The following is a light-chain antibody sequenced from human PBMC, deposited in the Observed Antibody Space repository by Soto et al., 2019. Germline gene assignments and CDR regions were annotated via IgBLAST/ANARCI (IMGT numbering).Light chain of an antibody. CDR2: SDN. CDR1: NSNIGSNT. J-gene: IGLJ2*01. V-gene: IGLV1-44*01. CDR3: AAWDDSLRGRV. Sequence: QTVVTQPPSASGTPGQRVTISCSGSNSNIGSNTVTWYQQLPGTAPKSLIYSDNQRPSGVPDRISGSRSGTSASLALSGLQSDDEAEYYCAAWDDSLRGRVFGGGTKLTVL.